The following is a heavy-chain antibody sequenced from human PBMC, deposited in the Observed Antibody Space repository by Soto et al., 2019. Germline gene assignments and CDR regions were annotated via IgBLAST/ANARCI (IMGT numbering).Heavy chain of an antibody. CDR1: GGTFSSYA. V-gene: IGHV1-69*01. J-gene: IGHJ6*02. D-gene: IGHD3-22*01. CDR2: IIPIFGTA. Sequence: QVQLVQSGAEVKKPGSSVKVSCKASGGTFSSYAISWVRQAPGQGLEWMGGIIPIFGTANYAQKFQGRVTITADESTSTAYMELSSLRSEDTAVYYCAGPRGIYYDSSGQLYYYYYGMDVWGQGTTVTVSS. CDR3: AGPRGIYYDSSGQLYYYYYGMDV.